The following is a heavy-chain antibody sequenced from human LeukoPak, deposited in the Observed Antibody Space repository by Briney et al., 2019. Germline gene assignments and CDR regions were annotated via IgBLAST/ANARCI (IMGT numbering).Heavy chain of an antibody. Sequence: GESLKISCKGSGYSFTNYWIGWVRQMPGKGLEWMGIIYPADSDTRYSPSFQGQVTISADKSISTAYLQWSSLKASDTAMYYCARVGYSYGYMPYYYMDVWGKGTTVTVSS. CDR1: GYSFTNYW. D-gene: IGHD5-18*01. CDR3: ARVGYSYGYMPYYYMDV. CDR2: IYPADSDT. V-gene: IGHV5-51*01. J-gene: IGHJ6*03.